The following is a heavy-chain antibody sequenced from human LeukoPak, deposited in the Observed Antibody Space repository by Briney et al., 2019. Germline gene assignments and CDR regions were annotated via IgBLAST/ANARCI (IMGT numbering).Heavy chain of an antibody. Sequence: GGSLRLSCAASGFTLRSYDMSWVRQAPGKGLEWVAATSGSGVNSYYADSVRGRFTISRDNSQNTLYLQMDSLRSEDTALYYCAKEYSGYDFDFWGQGTLVTVSS. V-gene: IGHV3-23*01. CDR2: TSGSGVNS. D-gene: IGHD5-12*01. CDR3: AKEYSGYDFDF. CDR1: GFTLRSYD. J-gene: IGHJ4*02.